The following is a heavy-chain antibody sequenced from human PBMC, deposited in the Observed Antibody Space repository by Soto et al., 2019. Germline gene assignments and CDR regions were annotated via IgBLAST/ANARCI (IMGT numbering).Heavy chain of an antibody. V-gene: IGHV4-4*07. Sequence: SETLSLTCTVSGGSISSYYWSWIRQPAGKGLEWIGRIYTSGSTNYNPSLKSRVTMSVDTSKNQFSLKLSSVTAADTAVYYCARDWPAAIASYGDYGETDAFDIWGQGTMVTVSS. CDR3: ARDWPAAIASYGDYGETDAFDI. J-gene: IGHJ3*02. CDR1: GGSISSYY. D-gene: IGHD4-17*01. CDR2: IYTSGST.